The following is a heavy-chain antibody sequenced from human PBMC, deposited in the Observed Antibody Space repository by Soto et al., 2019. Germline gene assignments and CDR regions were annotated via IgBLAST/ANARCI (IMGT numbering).Heavy chain of an antibody. J-gene: IGHJ4*02. Sequence: PGGSLRLSCAASGFTFSNFWRHWVRQAPGKGMVWVSRIYTGGSGTTYADSVKGRFTSSRDNAKSTLYLQMNSLRAEDTAVYYCATLNSFGSDYWGRGTLVTVSS. CDR2: IYTGGSGT. CDR1: GFTFSNFW. CDR3: ATLNSFGSDY. V-gene: IGHV3-74*01. D-gene: IGHD5-18*01.